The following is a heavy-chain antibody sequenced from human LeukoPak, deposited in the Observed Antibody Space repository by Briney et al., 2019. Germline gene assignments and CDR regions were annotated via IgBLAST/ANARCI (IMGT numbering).Heavy chain of an antibody. CDR3: ARVSGNSRGYGMDV. V-gene: IGHV4-59*01. CDR2: IYYSGST. CDR1: GGSISSYY. D-gene: IGHD4-23*01. J-gene: IGHJ6*02. Sequence: SETLSLTCTVSGGSISSYYWSWIRQPPGKGLEWIGYIYYSGSTSYNPSLKSRVTISVDTSKNQFSLKLSSVTAADTAVYYCARVSGNSRGYGMDVWGQGTTVTVSS.